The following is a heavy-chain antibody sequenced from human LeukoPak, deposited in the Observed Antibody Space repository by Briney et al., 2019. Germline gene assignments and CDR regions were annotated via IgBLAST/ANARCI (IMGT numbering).Heavy chain of an antibody. Sequence: PGGSLRLSCAASGFSFSGYGMHWVRQAPGKGLEWVSVIYSGGSTYYADSVKGRFTISRDNSKNTLYLQMNSLRAEDTAVYYCAKDHRDDWLPRGAFDIWGQGTMVTVSS. D-gene: IGHD3-9*01. CDR1: GFSFSGYG. V-gene: IGHV3-NL1*01. CDR3: AKDHRDDWLPRGAFDI. J-gene: IGHJ3*02. CDR2: IYSGGST.